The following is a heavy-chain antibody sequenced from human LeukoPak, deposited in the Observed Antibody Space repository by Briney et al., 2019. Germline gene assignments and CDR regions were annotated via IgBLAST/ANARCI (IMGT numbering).Heavy chain of an antibody. CDR3: ARDGAATDIVVVPADIYYYGMDV. V-gene: IGHV3-30*04. CDR2: ISYDGSNK. CDR1: GFTFSSYA. J-gene: IGHJ6*04. D-gene: IGHD2-2*01. Sequence: GGSLRLSCAASGFTFSSYAMHWVRQAPGKGLEWVAVISYDGSNKYYADPVKGRFTISRDNSKNTLYLQMNSLRAEDTAVYYCARDGAATDIVVVPADIYYYGMDVWGKGTTVTVSS.